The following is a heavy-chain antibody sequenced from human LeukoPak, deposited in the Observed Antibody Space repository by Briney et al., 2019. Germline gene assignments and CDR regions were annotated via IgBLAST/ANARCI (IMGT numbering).Heavy chain of an antibody. CDR3: ARDGLLRFLEWLNNYFAMDV. CDR1: GFTFSSHA. J-gene: IGHJ6*03. V-gene: IGHV3-21*01. D-gene: IGHD3-3*01. CDR2: ISSSSSYI. Sequence: PGGSLRLSCAASGFTFSSHAMNWVRQAPGKGLEWVSSISSSSSYIYYADSVKGRFTISRDNAKNSLYLQMNSLRAEDTAVYYCARDGLLRFLEWLNNYFAMDVWGKGTTVTVSS.